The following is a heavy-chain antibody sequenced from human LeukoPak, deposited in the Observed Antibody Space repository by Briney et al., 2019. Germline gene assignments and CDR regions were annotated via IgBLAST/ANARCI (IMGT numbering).Heavy chain of an antibody. D-gene: IGHD2-2*01. CDR3: ARVWCITTSCYYIDY. V-gene: IGHV1-2*02. CDR1: GYTFTAYY. J-gene: IGHJ4*02. CDR2: INPNSGGT. Sequence: ASVKVSCKASGYTFTAYYIHWVRQAPGHGLEWMGWINPNSGGTKYAQKFQGRVTITRDTSISTAYMEVSRLRSDDTALYRCARVWCITTSCYYIDYWGQGDLVTVSS.